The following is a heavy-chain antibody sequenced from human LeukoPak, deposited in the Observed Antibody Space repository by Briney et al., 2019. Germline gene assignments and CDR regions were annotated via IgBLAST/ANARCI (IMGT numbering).Heavy chain of an antibody. CDR2: MNPNSGNT. CDR3: ARGVGATREFDY. D-gene: IGHD1-26*01. V-gene: IGHV1-8*01. Sequence: ASVKVSCKASGYTFTSYDINWVRQATGQGLEWMGWMNPNSGNTGYAQKFQGRVTMTRNTSISTAYMELSSLRSEDTAVYYCARGVGATREFDYWGQGTLVTVSS. J-gene: IGHJ4*02. CDR1: GYTFTSYD.